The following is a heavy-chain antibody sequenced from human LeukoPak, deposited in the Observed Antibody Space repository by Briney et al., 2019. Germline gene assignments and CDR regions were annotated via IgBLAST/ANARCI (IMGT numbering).Heavy chain of an antibody. V-gene: IGHV1-3*03. CDR3: ARVSRDEDTAMVGYYFDY. D-gene: IGHD5-18*01. J-gene: IGHJ4*02. CDR2: INAGNCNT. CDR1: GYTFTNYA. Sequence: ASVNVSCKPSGYTFTNYAMHWVRQAPGQRLEGMGWINAGNCNTKYSQEFQGRVTITRDTSASAAYMVLSSLRSENMAVYYCARVSRDEDTAMVGYYFDYWGQGTLVTVSS.